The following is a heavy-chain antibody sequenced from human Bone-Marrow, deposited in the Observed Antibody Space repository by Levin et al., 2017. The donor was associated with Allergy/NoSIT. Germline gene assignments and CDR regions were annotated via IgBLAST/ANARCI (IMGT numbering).Heavy chain of an antibody. CDR1: GFSLSTSGMC. D-gene: IGHD6-19*01. CDR2: IDWDDDK. V-gene: IGHV2-70*01. Sequence: SGPTLVKPTQTLTLTCTFSGFSLSTSGMCVSWIRQPPGKALEWLALIDWDDDKYYSTSLKTRLTISKDTSKNQVVLTMTNMDPVDTATYYCARIWETGYSRGKAHFDYWGQGTLVTVSS. J-gene: IGHJ4*02. CDR3: ARIWETGYSRGKAHFDY.